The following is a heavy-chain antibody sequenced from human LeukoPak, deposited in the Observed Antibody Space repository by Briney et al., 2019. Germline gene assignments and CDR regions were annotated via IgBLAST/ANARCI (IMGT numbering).Heavy chain of an antibody. CDR3: AKDCRYCSSTSSYMDV. V-gene: IGHV3-23*01. J-gene: IGHJ6*03. CDR2: ISGSGGST. D-gene: IGHD2-2*01. Sequence: PGGSLRLSCAASGFTFSSYAMSWVRQAPGKGQEWVSAISGSGGSTYYADSVKGRFTISRDNSKNTLYLQMNSLRAEDTAVYYCAKDCRYCSSTSSYMDVWGKGTTVTVSS. CDR1: GFTFSSYA.